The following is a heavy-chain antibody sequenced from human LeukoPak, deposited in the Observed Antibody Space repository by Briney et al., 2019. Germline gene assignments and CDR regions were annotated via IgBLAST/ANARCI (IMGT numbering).Heavy chain of an antibody. CDR3: ARAVAGEQVYYYYGMDV. J-gene: IGHJ6*02. CDR1: GFTFSSYE. V-gene: IGHV3-48*03. Sequence: GGSLRLSCAASGFTFSSYEMNWVRQAPGKGLEWVSYISSSGSTIYYADSVKGRFTIPRDNSKNTLYLQMNSLRAEDTAVYYCARAVAGEQVYYYYGMDVWGQGTTVTVSS. D-gene: IGHD3-16*01. CDR2: ISSSGSTI.